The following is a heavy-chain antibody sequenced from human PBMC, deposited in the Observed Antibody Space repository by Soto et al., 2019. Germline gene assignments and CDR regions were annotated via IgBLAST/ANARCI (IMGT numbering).Heavy chain of an antibody. V-gene: IGHV3-30*18. CDR3: AKDYYDSSGPFDY. D-gene: IGHD3-22*01. J-gene: IGHJ4*02. CDR1: GFTFSSYG. CDR2: ISYDGSNK. Sequence: VGSLRLSCAASGFTFSSYGMHWVRQAPGKGLEWVAVISYDGSNKYYADSVKGRFTISRDNSKNTLYLQMNSLRAEDTAVYYCAKDYYDSSGPFDYWGQGTLVTVSS.